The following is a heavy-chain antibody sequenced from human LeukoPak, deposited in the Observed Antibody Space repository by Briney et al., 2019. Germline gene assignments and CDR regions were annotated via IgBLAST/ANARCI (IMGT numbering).Heavy chain of an antibody. CDR3: ASHERSRLIDYYYCYMDV. D-gene: IGHD5-12*01. Sequence: SETLSLTCTVSGGSISTSNYYWGWIRQPPGKGLEWIGSIYHSGSTYYSPSLKSRVTISVDTSKNQFSLKLSSVTAADTAVYYCASHERSRLIDYYYCYMDVWGKGTTVTVSS. CDR1: GGSISTSNYY. CDR2: IYHSGST. V-gene: IGHV4-39*07. J-gene: IGHJ6*03.